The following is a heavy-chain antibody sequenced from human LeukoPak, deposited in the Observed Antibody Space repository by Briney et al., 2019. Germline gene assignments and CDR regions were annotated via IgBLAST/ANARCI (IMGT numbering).Heavy chain of an antibody. CDR1: GGSFSGYY. CDR3: ARWGFTRRYFDWLWTYYFDY. Sequence: SETLSLTCAVYGGSFSGYYWSWIRQPPGKGLEWIGEINHSGSTNYNPSLKSRVTISVDTSKNQFSLKLSSVTAADTAVYYCARWGFTRRYFDWLWTYYFDYWGQGTLVTVSS. D-gene: IGHD3-9*01. V-gene: IGHV4-34*01. CDR2: INHSGST. J-gene: IGHJ4*02.